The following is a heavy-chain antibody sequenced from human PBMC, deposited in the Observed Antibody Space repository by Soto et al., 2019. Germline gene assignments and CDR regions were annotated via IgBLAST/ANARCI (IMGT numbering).Heavy chain of an antibody. CDR3: ANSSGWSQWLDP. D-gene: IGHD6-19*01. V-gene: IGHV5-51*01. CDR2: IYPGDSDT. CDR1: GYRFTSHW. J-gene: IGHJ5*02. Sequence: GESLKISCKSSGYRFTSHWIGWVRQMPGKGLEWMGIIYPGDSDTRYSPSFQGQVTISADRSISTAYLQWSSLKASDTAMYYCANSSGWSQWLDPWGQGTLVTVYS.